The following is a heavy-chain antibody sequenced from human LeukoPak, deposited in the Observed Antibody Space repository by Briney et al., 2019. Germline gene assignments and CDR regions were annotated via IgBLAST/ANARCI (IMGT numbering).Heavy chain of an antibody. V-gene: IGHV4-34*01. D-gene: IGHD5-24*01. J-gene: IGHJ4*02. Sequence: SETLSLTGAVYGGSFSGYYWSWIRQPPGKGLEWIGEINHSGSTNYNPSLKSRVTISVDTSKNQFSLKLTSVTAADTAVYYCARGEISYFDYWGQGTLVTVSS. CDR1: GGSFSGYY. CDR3: ARGEISYFDY. CDR2: INHSGST.